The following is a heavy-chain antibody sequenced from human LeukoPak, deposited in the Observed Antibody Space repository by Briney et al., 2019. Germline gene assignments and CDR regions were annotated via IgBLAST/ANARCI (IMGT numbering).Heavy chain of an antibody. CDR3: ARGIAASAEYFQH. Sequence: GGSLRLSCAGSGFTLNRYWMSWVRQAPGKGLEWVANIKQDGSEKYYVNSVKGRFTISRDNAKNSLYLQMNSLRAEDTAVYYCARGIAASAEYFQHWGQGTLVTVSS. V-gene: IGHV3-7*01. J-gene: IGHJ1*01. CDR1: GFTLNRYW. D-gene: IGHD6-13*01. CDR2: IKQDGSEK.